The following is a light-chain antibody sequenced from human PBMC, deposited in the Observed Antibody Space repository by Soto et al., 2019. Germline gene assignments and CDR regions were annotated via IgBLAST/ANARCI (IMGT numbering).Light chain of an antibody. CDR1: QDISDY. Sequence: DIQLTQSPWVLSASVVDRFTSTFLASQDISDYLAWYQQKPGKAPNLLIYEASTLQSGVPSRFSGSGSGTEFTLSVSSLQPEDFATYYCLQLDSYPRTFGQGTKVDIK. J-gene: IGKJ1*01. CDR2: EAS. CDR3: LQLDSYPRT. V-gene: IGKV1-9*01.